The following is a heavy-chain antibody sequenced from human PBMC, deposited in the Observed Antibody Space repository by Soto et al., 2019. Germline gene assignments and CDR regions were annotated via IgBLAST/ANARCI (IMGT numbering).Heavy chain of an antibody. CDR2: INHLGSI. CDR3: ARGGISHWAYFYYMDV. D-gene: IGHD2-21*01. V-gene: IGHV4-34*01. Sequence: QVQLQQWGAGLLKPSETLSLTCVVSGGSLSDYFWSWIRQPPGRALEWIGEINHLGSINYNPSLKSRFTMSVETSKNQFSLTLNSVTAADTATYYCARGGISHWAYFYYMDVWDRGTTVTVSS. CDR1: GGSLSDYF. J-gene: IGHJ6*03.